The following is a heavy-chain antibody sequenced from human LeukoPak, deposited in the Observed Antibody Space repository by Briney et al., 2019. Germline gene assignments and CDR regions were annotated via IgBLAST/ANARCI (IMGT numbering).Heavy chain of an antibody. CDR1: GFTFSTYA. J-gene: IGHJ4*02. Sequence: GGSLRLSCAASGFTFSTYAMSWARQTPGKGLEWVAPISGDNPGTYHANSVKGRFTISRDNSKNTLHLQMSGLRAEDTARYYCAKAPVGHCSGAFCYHFDSWGQGTLVTVSS. CDR2: ISGDNPGT. CDR3: AKAPVGHCSGAFCYHFDS. D-gene: IGHD2-15*01. V-gene: IGHV3-23*01.